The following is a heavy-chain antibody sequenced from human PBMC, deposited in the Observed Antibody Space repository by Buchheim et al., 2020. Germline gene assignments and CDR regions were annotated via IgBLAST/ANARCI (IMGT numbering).Heavy chain of an antibody. CDR2: IFYSGNT. J-gene: IGHJ1*01. Sequence: QVQLQESGPGQVKPSETLSLTCTVSGGSISSDYWSWIRQSPGKGLEWIGCIFYSGNTHYNPSLKSRVTISSDKSKNQFSLKLNSVTAEDTAVYYCARGSGNSWHLLHWGQGTL. D-gene: IGHD6-13*01. CDR3: ARGSGNSWHLLH. V-gene: IGHV4-59*01. CDR1: GGSISSDY.